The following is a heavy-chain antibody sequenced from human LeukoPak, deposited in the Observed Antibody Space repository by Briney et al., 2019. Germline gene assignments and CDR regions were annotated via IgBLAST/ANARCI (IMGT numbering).Heavy chain of an antibody. V-gene: IGHV4-38-2*02. CDR1: SYSISSGYY. D-gene: IGHD3-3*01. CDR2: IYHSGST. CDR3: ARVGYDFWSGYYSGLNWFDP. Sequence: SETLSLTCTVSSYSISSGYYWGWIRQPPGKGLEWIGSIYHSGSTYYNPSLKSRVTISVDTSKNQFSLKLSSVTAADTAVYYCARVGYDFWSGYYSGLNWFDPWGQGTLVTVSS. J-gene: IGHJ5*02.